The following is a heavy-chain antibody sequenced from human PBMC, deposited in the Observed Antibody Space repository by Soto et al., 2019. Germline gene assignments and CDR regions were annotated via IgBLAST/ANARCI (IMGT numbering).Heavy chain of an antibody. CDR2: VSHSGST. CDR3: ARSNPSRPDY. J-gene: IGHJ4*02. V-gene: IGHV4-34*02. CDR1: GGSFSGYY. D-gene: IGHD6-6*01. Sequence: QVQLQQWGAGLLKPSETLSLTCGVYGGSFSGYYWSWIRQPPGKGLEWIGEVSHSGSTNYNPSLKSRVTISVDTSKNHCSLKVSSVTAADTGVYYCARSNPSRPDYWGQGTLVTVSS.